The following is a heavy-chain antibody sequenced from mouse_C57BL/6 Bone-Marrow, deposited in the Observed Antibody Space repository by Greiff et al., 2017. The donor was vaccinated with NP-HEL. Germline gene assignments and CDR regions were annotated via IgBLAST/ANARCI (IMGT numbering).Heavy chain of an antibody. CDR1: GFSFNTYA. CDR3: VELTGTWFAY. Sequence: EVQLVESGGGLVQPKGSLKLSCAASGFSFNTYAMNWVRQAPGKGLEWVARIRSKSNNYATYYADSVKDRFTISRDDSESMLYLQMNNLKTEDTAMYYCVELTGTWFAYWGQGTLVTVSA. D-gene: IGHD4-1*01. CDR2: IRSKSNNYAT. V-gene: IGHV10-1*01. J-gene: IGHJ3*01.